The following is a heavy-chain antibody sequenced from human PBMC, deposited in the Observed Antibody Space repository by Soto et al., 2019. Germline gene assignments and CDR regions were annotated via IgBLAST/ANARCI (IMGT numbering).Heavy chain of an antibody. V-gene: IGHV5-51*01. D-gene: IGHD6-19*01. J-gene: IGHJ5*02. Sequence: PGESLKLSCLGSGYNFTDSLSGWARQMPGKGLEWLGIIYPGDSDTRYSPSFQGQVTISADKSISTAYLQWSSLKASDIAMYYCARLRNGPPPNPGYSSGWYWFDPWGQGTLVTVSS. CDR1: GYNFTDSL. CDR2: IYPGDSDT. CDR3: ARLRNGPPPNPGYSSGWYWFDP.